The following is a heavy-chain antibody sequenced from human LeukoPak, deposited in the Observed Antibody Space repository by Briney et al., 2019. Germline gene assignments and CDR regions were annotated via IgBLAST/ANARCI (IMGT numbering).Heavy chain of an antibody. CDR2: IYRGGST. J-gene: IGHJ4*02. V-gene: IGHV3-66*04. Sequence: GGSLRLSCATCGFTVGSNYMSGVRQAPGKGLEWVSIIYRGGSTNYADSVKGRFTISRDTSKNTLYLQMNSLRAEDTAVYYCARLSANSSAYFFDYWGQGTLVTVSS. CDR1: GFTVGSNY. CDR3: ARLSANSSAYFFDY. D-gene: IGHD3-22*01.